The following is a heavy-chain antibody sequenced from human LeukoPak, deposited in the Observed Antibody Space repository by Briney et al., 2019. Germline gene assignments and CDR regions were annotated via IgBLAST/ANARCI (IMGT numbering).Heavy chain of an antibody. CDR2: ISTSGGST. Sequence: GGSLRLSCAASGFTFSSYAMSWVRQAPGKGLEWVSAISTSGGSTYYADSVKGRFTISRDNSKNTQSLQMKSLRAEGTAVYYCLGYCSGGNWYSGGYWGQGTLFTASS. D-gene: IGHD2-15*01. J-gene: IGHJ4*02. V-gene: IGHV3-23*01. CDR1: GFTFSSYA. CDR3: LGYCSGGNWYSGGY.